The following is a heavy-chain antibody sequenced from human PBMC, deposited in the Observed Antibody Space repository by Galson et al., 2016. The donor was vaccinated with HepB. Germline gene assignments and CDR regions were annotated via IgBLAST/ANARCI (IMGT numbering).Heavy chain of an antibody. D-gene: IGHD4-17*01. V-gene: IGHV3-30-3*02. J-gene: IGHJ4*02. CDR3: AKTVRMTTVTGFDY. CDR2: ISYDGSNK. CDR1: GFTFSSYA. Sequence: SLRLSCAASGFTFSSYAMHWVRQAPGKGLEWVAVISYDGSNKYYADSVKGRFTISRDNSKNTLYLQMNSLRAEDTAVYYCAKTVRMTTVTGFDYWGQGTLVTVSS.